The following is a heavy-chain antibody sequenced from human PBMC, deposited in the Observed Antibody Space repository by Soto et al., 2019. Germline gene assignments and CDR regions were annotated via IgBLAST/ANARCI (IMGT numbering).Heavy chain of an antibody. CDR1: GFTFSNAW. Sequence: GGSLRLSCAASGFTFSNAWMNWVRQAPGKGLEWVGRIKSKTDGGTTDYAAPVKGRFTISRDDSKNTLYLQMNSLKTEDTAVCYCTTSFMEMATTNQFDYWGQGTLVTVSS. D-gene: IGHD1-1*01. CDR3: TTSFMEMATTNQFDY. CDR2: IKSKTDGGTT. V-gene: IGHV3-15*07. J-gene: IGHJ4*02.